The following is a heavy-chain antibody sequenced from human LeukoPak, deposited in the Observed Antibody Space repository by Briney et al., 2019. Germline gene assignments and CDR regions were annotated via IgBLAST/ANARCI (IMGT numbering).Heavy chain of an antibody. V-gene: IGHV3-23*01. CDR3: ATRSYSAGRDF. D-gene: IGHD6-13*01. J-gene: IGHJ4*02. Sequence: GGFLRLSCAASGFTFTSYAMTWVRQAPGKGLEWVSGISRSGDSTDYADSVKGRFTISRDNPKNMVYLQMNSLRVEDTAVYFCATRSYSAGRDFWGQGTLVTVSS. CDR2: ISRSGDST. CDR1: GFTFTSYA.